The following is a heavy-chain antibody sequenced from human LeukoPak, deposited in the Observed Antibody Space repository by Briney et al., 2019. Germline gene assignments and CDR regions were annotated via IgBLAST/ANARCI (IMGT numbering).Heavy chain of an antibody. CDR3: ARAGFYYDASYSDY. CDR1: GFTFSSYG. CDR2: ISYDGSNK. J-gene: IGHJ4*02. D-gene: IGHD3-3*01. V-gene: IGHV3-30*03. Sequence: GGSLRLSCAASGFTFSSYGMHWVRQAPGKGLEWVAVISYDGSNKYYADSVKGRFTISRDNSKNTLYLQLNSLRAEDTAVYYCARAGFYYDASYSDYWGQGTLVTVSS.